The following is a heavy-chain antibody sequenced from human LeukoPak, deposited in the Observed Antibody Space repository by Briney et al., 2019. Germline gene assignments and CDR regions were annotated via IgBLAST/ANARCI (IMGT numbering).Heavy chain of an antibody. D-gene: IGHD3-22*01. CDR3: AAAVYDSSGYYYEYYFDY. J-gene: IGHJ4*02. V-gene: IGHV1-58*02. Sequence: SVTVSFKASGFTFTSSAMQWVRQARGQRLEWIGWIVVGSGNTNYAQKFQERVTITRDMSTSTAYMELSSLRSEDTAVYYCAAAVYDSSGYYYEYYFDYWGQGTLVTVSS. CDR1: GFTFTSSA. CDR2: IVVGSGNT.